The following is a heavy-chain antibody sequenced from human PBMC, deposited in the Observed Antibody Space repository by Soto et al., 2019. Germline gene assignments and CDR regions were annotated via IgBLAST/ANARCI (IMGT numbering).Heavy chain of an antibody. CDR3: AREVAKNLWYFDY. CDR1: GFTFSSYA. J-gene: IGHJ4*02. CDR2: IWSDGSNK. D-gene: IGHD3-10*01. Sequence: PGGSLRLSCAASGFTFSSYAMHWVRQAPGKGLEGVSVIWSDGSNKYYADSVKGRFTSSRDNSKNTLYLQMNSLRAEDTAVYYXAREVAKNLWYFDYWGQGTPVTVSS. V-gene: IGHV3-33*01.